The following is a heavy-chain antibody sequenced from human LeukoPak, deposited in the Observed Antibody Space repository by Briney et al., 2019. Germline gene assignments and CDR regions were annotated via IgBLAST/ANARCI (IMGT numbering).Heavy chain of an antibody. D-gene: IGHD1-26*01. CDR3: TRELGGSYNDY. CDR1: GYPFTTYY. V-gene: IGHV1-46*01. CDR2: INIPSGGST. Sequence: GASVKVSCKASGYPFTTYYIHWVRQAPGQGLEWVGIINIPSGGSTSYGQKFQGRVTMTRDTSTSTVYMELNSLRTEDTAVYYCTRELGGSYNDYWGQGTPVTVSS. J-gene: IGHJ4*02.